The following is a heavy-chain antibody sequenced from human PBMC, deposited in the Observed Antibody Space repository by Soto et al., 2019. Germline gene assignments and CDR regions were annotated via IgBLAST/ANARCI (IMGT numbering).Heavy chain of an antibody. CDR3: ARSGIVVVTALDY. CDR1: GGSISSGDYY. Sequence: QVQLQESGPGLVKPSQTLSLTCTVSGGSISSGDYYWSWIRQPPGKGLEWIGYIYYSGSTYYSPSLKSRVTISVDTSKNQFSLKLSSVTAADTAVYYCARSGIVVVTALDYWGQGTLVTVSS. CDR2: IYYSGST. V-gene: IGHV4-30-4*01. J-gene: IGHJ4*02. D-gene: IGHD2-21*02.